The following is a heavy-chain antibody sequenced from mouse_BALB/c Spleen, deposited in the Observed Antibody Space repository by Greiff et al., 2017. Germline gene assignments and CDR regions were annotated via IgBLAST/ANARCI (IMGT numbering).Heavy chain of an antibody. CDR2: INPGSSTI. CDR1: GFDFSRYW. CDR3: ARHFYGYNWYFDV. J-gene: IGHJ1*01. D-gene: IGHD1-2*01. V-gene: IGHV4-2*02. Sequence: EVKLQESGGGLVQPGGSLNLSCAASGFDFSRYWMSWARQAPGKGQEWIGEINPGSSTINYTPSLKDKFIISRDNAKNTLYLQMSKVRSEDTALYYCARHFYGYNWYFDVWGAGTTVTVSS.